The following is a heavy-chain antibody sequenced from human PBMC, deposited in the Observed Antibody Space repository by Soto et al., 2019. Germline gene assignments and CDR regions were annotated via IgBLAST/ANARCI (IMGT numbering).Heavy chain of an antibody. D-gene: IGHD6-19*01. Sequence: QLQLQESGPGLVKPSETLSLTCTVSGGSISSSSYYWGWIRQPPGKGLEWIGSVYYSGSTYYNPFLKSRVHISVDTSKNQFSLKVSSVTAADTAVYYCARLRKGSQYRSGWYSDWRVVPTAFAIWGQGTMVPVSS. V-gene: IGHV4-39*01. J-gene: IGHJ3*02. CDR1: GGSISSSSYY. CDR2: VYYSGST. CDR3: ARLRKGSQYRSGWYSDWRVVPTAFAI.